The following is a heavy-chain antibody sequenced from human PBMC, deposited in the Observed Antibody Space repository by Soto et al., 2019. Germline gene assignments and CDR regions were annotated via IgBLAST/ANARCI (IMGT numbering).Heavy chain of an antibody. D-gene: IGHD2-15*01. Sequence: GGSLRLSCAASGFTFSSYAMSWVRQAPGMGLRWVSTVSGSGDSTYYGDSVKGRFTISRDNSKSTLYLQMNSLRAEDTAVYYCAKDAHCSGGSCYPYYFDYWGQGTLVTVSS. CDR1: GFTFSSYA. CDR3: AKDAHCSGGSCYPYYFDY. J-gene: IGHJ4*02. V-gene: IGHV3-23*01. CDR2: VSGSGDST.